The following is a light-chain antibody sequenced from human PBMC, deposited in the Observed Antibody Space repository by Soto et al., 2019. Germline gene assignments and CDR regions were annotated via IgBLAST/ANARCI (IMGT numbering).Light chain of an antibody. Sequence: EIVLTQSPGTLSLPPGERATLSCRASQSVFRALAWYQQKPGQAPRLLIYGASTRATGIPARFSGSGSGTEFTLTISSLQSADFAVYYCHQYYKWPLTFGGGTKVDIK. J-gene: IGKJ4*01. CDR2: GAS. CDR1: QSVFRA. V-gene: IGKV3D-15*01. CDR3: HQYYKWPLT.